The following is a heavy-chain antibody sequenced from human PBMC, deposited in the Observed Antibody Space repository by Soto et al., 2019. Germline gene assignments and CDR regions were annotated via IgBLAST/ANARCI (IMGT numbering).Heavy chain of an antibody. CDR1: GFRFSSYE. Sequence: EVQLVESGGDLVQPGGSLSLSCAASGFRFSSYEMNWVRQAPGKGLEWVSFINPSGDDMHYAGSVKGRFTVSRDNVRNSLHLQMNSLRVEDTAVYYCVRDAGFDYSDSTFDHWGRGTLVTVSS. CDR3: VRDAGFDYSDSTFDH. CDR2: INPSGDDM. J-gene: IGHJ4*02. D-gene: IGHD1-26*01. V-gene: IGHV3-48*03.